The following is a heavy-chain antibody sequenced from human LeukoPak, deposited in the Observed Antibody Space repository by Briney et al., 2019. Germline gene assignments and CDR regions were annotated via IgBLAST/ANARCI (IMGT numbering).Heavy chain of an antibody. CDR3: ARGGRLLDY. V-gene: IGHV3-48*02. CDR2: ITGSSSAI. Sequence: PGGSLRLSCAASGFTFSSYSMSWVRQAPGKGLEWISYITGSSSAISYPDSVKGRFTISRDNAKNSLYLQMNSLRDDDTAVYYCARGGRLLDYWGQGTPVTVSS. J-gene: IGHJ4*02. CDR1: GFTFSSYS. D-gene: IGHD2-15*01.